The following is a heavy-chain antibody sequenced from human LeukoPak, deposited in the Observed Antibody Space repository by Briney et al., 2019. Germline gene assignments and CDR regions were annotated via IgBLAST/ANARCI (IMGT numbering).Heavy chain of an antibody. V-gene: IGHV4-61*02. J-gene: IGHJ5*02. CDR2: IYTSGST. CDR3: ARGGYYDILTGQNWFDP. Sequence: SQTLSLTCTVSGGSISSGSYYWSWIRQPAGKGLEWIGRIYTSGSTNYNPSLKSRVTISVDTSKNQFSLKLSSVTAADTAVYYCARGGYYDILTGQNWFDPWGQGTLVTVSS. D-gene: IGHD3-9*01. CDR1: GGSISSGSYY.